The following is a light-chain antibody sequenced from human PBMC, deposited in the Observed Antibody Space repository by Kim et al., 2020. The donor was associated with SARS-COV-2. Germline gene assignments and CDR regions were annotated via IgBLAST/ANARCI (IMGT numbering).Light chain of an antibody. CDR2: DAS. Sequence: ASVGDRVTITCQASQDINSFINWYQQTPGKAPKLLMYDASNLETGVPSRFSGSGSGTQFTFTISSLQPEDIATYYCQQHDNLPITFGQGTRLEIK. CDR3: QQHDNLPIT. J-gene: IGKJ5*01. V-gene: IGKV1-33*01. CDR1: QDINSF.